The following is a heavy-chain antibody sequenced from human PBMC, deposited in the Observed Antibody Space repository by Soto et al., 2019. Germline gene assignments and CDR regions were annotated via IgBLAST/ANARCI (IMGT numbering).Heavy chain of an antibody. Sequence: QVQLQESGPGLVKPSQTLSLTCTVSGGSISTGGYYWSWIRQHPGKGLEWIGYIYNSPTTYYTPSPQIRVTISVHTSKTQFSLKLSSVTVADTAVYYCARDPAPWGQGALVTVSS. CDR1: GGSISTGGYY. V-gene: IGHV4-31*03. CDR2: IYNSPTT. J-gene: IGHJ5*02. CDR3: ARDPAP.